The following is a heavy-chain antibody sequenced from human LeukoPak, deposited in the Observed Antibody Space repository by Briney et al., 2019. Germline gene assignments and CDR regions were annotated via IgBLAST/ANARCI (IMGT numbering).Heavy chain of an antibody. CDR1: GFTVSSNY. CDR2: ISNDGDT. V-gene: IGHV3-66*02. J-gene: IGHJ4*02. D-gene: IGHD5-18*01. CDR3: ARVRAMVGLSFDY. Sequence: GGSLRLSGAASGFTVSSNYMSWVRQGPGKGLECVSVISNDGDTYYADSVKGRFTISRDNSKNTLYLQMNSLRAEDTAVYYCARVRAMVGLSFDYWGQGTLVTVSS.